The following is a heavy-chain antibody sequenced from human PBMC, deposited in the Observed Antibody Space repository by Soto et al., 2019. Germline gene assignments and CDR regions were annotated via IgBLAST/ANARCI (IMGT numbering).Heavy chain of an antibody. Sequence: ASVKVSCKASGGTFSSYAISWVRQAPGQGLEWMGWMNPISGNTGYAQKFQGRVTMTRNTSISTAYMELSSLRSEDTAVYYCARGRGTEYYYYYYMDVWGKGTTVTVSS. J-gene: IGHJ6*03. V-gene: IGHV1-8*02. D-gene: IGHD1-1*01. CDR1: GGTFSSYA. CDR3: ARGRGTEYYYYYYMDV. CDR2: MNPISGNT.